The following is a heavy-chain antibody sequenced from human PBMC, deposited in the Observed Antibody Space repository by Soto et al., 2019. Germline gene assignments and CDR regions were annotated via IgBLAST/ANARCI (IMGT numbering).Heavy chain of an antibody. CDR2: ISASNGNT. D-gene: IGHD3-3*01. J-gene: IGHJ6*02. Sequence: ASVKVSCKASGYTFTSYGFSWVRQAPGQGLEWMGWISASNGNTNYAQKFQGRVTMTRNTSISTAYMELSSLRSEDTAVYYCARGGLITIFGVVITENYGMDVWGQGTTVTVSS. CDR3: ARGGLITIFGVVITENYGMDV. V-gene: IGHV1-18*01. CDR1: GYTFTSYG.